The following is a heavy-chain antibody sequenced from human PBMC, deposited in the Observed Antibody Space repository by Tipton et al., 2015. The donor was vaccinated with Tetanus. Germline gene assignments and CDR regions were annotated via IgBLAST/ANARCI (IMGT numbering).Heavy chain of an antibody. D-gene: IGHD1-26*01. V-gene: IGHV3-7*03. CDR3: AKDKRIVGATWSYFDY. Sequence: SLRLSCVVSGFIFNDYSMTWVRQAPGRGLEWVANIKEDGSDTQYVDYVKGRFTISRDNPKNTLYLQMNSLRAEDTAVYYCAKDKRIVGATWSYFDYWGQGTLVTVSS. CDR1: GFIFNDYS. J-gene: IGHJ4*02. CDR2: IKEDGSDT.